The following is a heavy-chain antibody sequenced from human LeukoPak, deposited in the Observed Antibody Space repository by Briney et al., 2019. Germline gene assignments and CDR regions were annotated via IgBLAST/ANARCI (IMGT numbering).Heavy chain of an antibody. CDR1: GFTVSSNY. D-gene: IGHD5-18*01. Sequence: GGSLRLSCAASGFTVSSNYMSWVRQAPGKGLEWVSVIYSGGSTYYADSVKGRFTISRGNSENTLYLQMNSLRAEDTAVYYCASGYSYGYGFGYWGQGTLVTVSS. CDR2: IYSGGST. V-gene: IGHV3-53*01. J-gene: IGHJ4*02. CDR3: ASGYSYGYGFGY.